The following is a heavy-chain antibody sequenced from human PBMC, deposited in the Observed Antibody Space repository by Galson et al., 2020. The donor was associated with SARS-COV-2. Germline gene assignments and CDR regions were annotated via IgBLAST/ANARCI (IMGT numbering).Heavy chain of an antibody. Sequence: GGSLRLSCAASGFKFSSYDMHWVRQVIGKGLEWVSLIGTEGDTYYPDSAKGRFTISRENAKNSLFLQMTRLRAEDTAVYYCARGDLSTGWFVDYWGQGTLVTVSS. J-gene: IGHJ4*02. V-gene: IGHV3-13*01. CDR1: GFKFSSYD. D-gene: IGHD6-19*01. CDR3: ARGDLSTGWFVDY. CDR2: IGTEGDT.